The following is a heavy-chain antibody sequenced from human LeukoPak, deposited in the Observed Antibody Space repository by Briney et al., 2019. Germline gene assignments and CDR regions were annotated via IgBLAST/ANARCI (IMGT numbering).Heavy chain of an antibody. J-gene: IGHJ3*02. CDR2: ISSGGGTI. CDR1: GFTLSSYS. CDR3: ARDILSQGPDAFDI. V-gene: IGHV3-48*01. Sequence: GGSLRLSCVASGFTLSSYSMNWVRQAPGKGLEWVSYISSGGGTIYYADSVKGRFTISRDSAKNSLYLQMDSLRAEDTAVYYCARDILSQGPDAFDIWGQGTMVTVSS. D-gene: IGHD2/OR15-2a*01.